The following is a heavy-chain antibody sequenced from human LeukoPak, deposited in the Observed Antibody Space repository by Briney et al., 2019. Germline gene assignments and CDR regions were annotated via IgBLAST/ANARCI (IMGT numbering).Heavy chain of an antibody. J-gene: IGHJ6*02. CDR2: ISGSGGST. CDR3: AKRGHDFWSGYYNDYYYGMDV. Sequence: GGSLRLSCAASGFTFSSYAMSWVRQAPWKGLEWVSAISGSGGSTYYADSVKGRFTISRDNSKNTLYLQMNSLRAEDTAVYYCAKRGHDFWSGYYNDYYYGMDVWGQGTTVTVSS. V-gene: IGHV3-23*01. CDR1: GFTFSSYA. D-gene: IGHD3-3*01.